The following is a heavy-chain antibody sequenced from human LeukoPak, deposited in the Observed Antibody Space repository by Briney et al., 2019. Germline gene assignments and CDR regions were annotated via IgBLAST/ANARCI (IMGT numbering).Heavy chain of an antibody. CDR1: GLTFSNYG. CDR3: VKDNPLDY. Sequence: GGSLRLSCGASGLTFSNYGMLWVRQAPGKGLDWVAFIRYDGNNKLYADSVKGRFTISRDNSKDTLYLHINSLRAEDTAVYYCVKDNPLDYWGQGTLVIVSS. J-gene: IGHJ4*02. V-gene: IGHV3-30*02. CDR2: IRYDGNNK.